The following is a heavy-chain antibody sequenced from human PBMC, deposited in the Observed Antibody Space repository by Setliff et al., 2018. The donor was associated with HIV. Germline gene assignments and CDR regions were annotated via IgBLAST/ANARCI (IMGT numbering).Heavy chain of an antibody. V-gene: IGHV4-31*03. J-gene: IGHJ2*01. CDR2: IYYNGNT. CDR1: GVSIVSGGFY. CDR3: ASSYGDYGNWYFDL. Sequence: SETLSLTCSVSGVSIVSGGFYFSWIRQHPGKGLEWIGFIYYNGNTDYNPSLKSRVSISVDTSKNQFSLKLSSVAAADTAVYYCASSYGDYGNWYFDLWGRGTLVTVSS. D-gene: IGHD4-17*01.